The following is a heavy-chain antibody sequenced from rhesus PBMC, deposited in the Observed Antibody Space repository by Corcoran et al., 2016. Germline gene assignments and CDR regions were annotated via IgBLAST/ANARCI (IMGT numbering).Heavy chain of an antibody. Sequence: QVQLQESGPGLVKPSETLSLTCAVSGGSISSGYNYWSWIRQPPRKGLEWIGYITFRGSTSYNPSLKSRVTISRDTSKNQFSLKLSSVTAADTAVYYCASPFTAAGGYWGQGVLVTVSS. D-gene: IGHD6-25*01. J-gene: IGHJ4*01. CDR2: ITFRGST. CDR1: GGSISSGYNY. V-gene: IGHV4-122*02. CDR3: ASPFTAAGGY.